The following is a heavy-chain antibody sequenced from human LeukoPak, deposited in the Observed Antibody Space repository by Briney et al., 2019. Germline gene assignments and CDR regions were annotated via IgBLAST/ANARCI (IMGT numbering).Heavy chain of an antibody. CDR2: ISYDGSNK. CDR3: ARDRYDSSGYLFDY. D-gene: IGHD3-22*01. CDR1: GFTFISYA. Sequence: GGSLRLSCAASGFTFISYAMHWVRQAPGKGLEWVAVISYDGSNKYYADSVKGRFTISRDNSKNTLYLQMNSPRAEDTAVYYCARDRYDSSGYLFDYWGQGTLVTVSS. V-gene: IGHV3-30-3*01. J-gene: IGHJ4*02.